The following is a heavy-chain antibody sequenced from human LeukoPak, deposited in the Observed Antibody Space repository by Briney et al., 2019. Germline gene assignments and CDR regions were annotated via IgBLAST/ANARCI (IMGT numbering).Heavy chain of an antibody. V-gene: IGHV3-23*01. CDR3: VKDRVDGSGSQFDS. CDR2: IRNSDGMT. J-gene: IGHJ4*02. D-gene: IGHD3-10*01. CDR1: GFSIYTYT. Sequence: PGGSLRLSCAASGFSIYTYTMYWVRQAPGQGLEWVSGIRNSDGMTYYADSVRGRFTISTDNSKNALYLQMNSLRTEDTAVYYCVKDRVDGSGSQFDSWGQGSLVIVSS.